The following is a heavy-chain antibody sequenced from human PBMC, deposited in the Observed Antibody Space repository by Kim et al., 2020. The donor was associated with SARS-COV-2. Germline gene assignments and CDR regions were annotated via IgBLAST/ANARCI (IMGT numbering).Heavy chain of an antibody. V-gene: IGHV3-11*01. CDR2: ISGSSNTI. CDR1: EFSFSDYY. J-gene: IGHJ6*01. Sequence: GGSLRLSCVASEFSFSDYYMSWVRQAPGKGLEWLSHISGSSNTIVYADTAKGRFTISRDHAKNFLHLQMNSLRADDTAVYYCARVFQGSDGMDVWGQGTTVIVSS. CDR3: ARVFQGSDGMDV.